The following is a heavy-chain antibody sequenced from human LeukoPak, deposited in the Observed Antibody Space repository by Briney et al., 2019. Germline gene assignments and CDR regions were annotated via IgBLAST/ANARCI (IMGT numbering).Heavy chain of an antibody. CDR1: GFTFSSYA. CDR2: ISDSGGTT. D-gene: IGHD3-10*01. V-gene: IGHV3-23*01. CDR3: AKEASGYGYYFDY. J-gene: IGHJ4*02. Sequence: TGGSLRLSCAASGFTFSSYAMSWVRQAPGKGLEWVSVISDSGGTTFYADSVKGRFTISRDNSKNTLYLQMNSLRAEDTAVYYCAKEASGYGYYFDYWGQGTLVTVSS.